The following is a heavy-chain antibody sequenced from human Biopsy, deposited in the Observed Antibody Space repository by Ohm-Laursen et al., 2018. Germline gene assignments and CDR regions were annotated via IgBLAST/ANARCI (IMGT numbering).Heavy chain of an antibody. CDR3: ARVRGGFLEWFDY. J-gene: IGHJ5*01. CDR2: VYNGGIT. V-gene: IGHV4-59*01. D-gene: IGHD3-3*01. CDR1: GGSIISYY. Sequence: SETLSLTCSVSGGSIISYYWTWIRQPPGKGLEWIGHVYNGGITNYNPSLKGRVTISKDTSKNQFSLQVNSVTAADTAVYYCARVRGGFLEWFDYWGQGTLVTVSS.